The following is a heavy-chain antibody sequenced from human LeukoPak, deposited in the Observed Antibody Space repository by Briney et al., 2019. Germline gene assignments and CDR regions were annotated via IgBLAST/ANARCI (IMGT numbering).Heavy chain of an antibody. CDR2: MNPNSGNT. Sequence: ASVKVSCKASGGTFSSYAISWVRQATGQGLEWMGWMNPNSGNTGYAQKFQGRVTMTRNTSISTAYMELSSLRSEDTAVYHCARSVAGTIDYWGQGTLVTVSS. D-gene: IGHD6-19*01. V-gene: IGHV1-8*02. CDR1: GGTFSSYA. CDR3: ARSVAGTIDY. J-gene: IGHJ4*02.